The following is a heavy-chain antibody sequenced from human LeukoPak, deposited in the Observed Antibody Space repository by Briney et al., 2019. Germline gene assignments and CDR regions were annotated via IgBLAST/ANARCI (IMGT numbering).Heavy chain of an antibody. CDR1: GFTFSTYW. J-gene: IGHJ4*02. Sequence: GRSLRLSCAASGFTFSTYWMSWVRQAPGKGLEWVANIKQDGSEEYYVDSVKGRFTISRDNAKNSLYLQMNSLRAEDTAVYYCARDLGGKYPFDYWGQGTLVTVSS. V-gene: IGHV3-7*01. CDR3: ARDLGGKYPFDY. CDR2: IKQDGSEE. D-gene: IGHD1-26*01.